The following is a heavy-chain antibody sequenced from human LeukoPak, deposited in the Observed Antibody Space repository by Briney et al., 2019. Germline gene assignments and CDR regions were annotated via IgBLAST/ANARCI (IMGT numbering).Heavy chain of an antibody. D-gene: IGHD5-24*01. CDR1: GFTFSNYA. CDR2: ISSNGGST. CDR3: AKEREMATRYYFDY. V-gene: IGHV3-64*04. J-gene: IGHJ4*02. Sequence: GGSLRLSCSASGFTFSNYAMYWVRQAPGKGLEYVSAISSNGGSTYYADSVKGRFTISRDNSKNTLYLHMNSLRAEDTAVYYCAKEREMATRYYFDYWGQGTLVTVSS.